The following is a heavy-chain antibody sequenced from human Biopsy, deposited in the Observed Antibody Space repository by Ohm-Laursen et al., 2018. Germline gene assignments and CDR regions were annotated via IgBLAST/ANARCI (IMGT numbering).Heavy chain of an antibody. V-gene: IGHV4-59*08. Sequence: PPGTLSLTCTVSGDSINSSYWSWIRQAPGKGLEWIGFISNSGNTNYNPSLKSRVTISADTSKNQFSLKLGFVTVADTAVFYCARRGSGGRSFDYWGQGSLVTVSS. D-gene: IGHD2-15*01. CDR3: ARRGSGGRSFDY. CDR2: ISNSGNT. J-gene: IGHJ4*02. CDR1: GDSINSSY.